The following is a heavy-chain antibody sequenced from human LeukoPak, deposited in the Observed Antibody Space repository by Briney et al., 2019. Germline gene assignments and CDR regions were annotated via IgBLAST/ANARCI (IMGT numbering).Heavy chain of an antibody. CDR3: AKARNYYGSGSYYAYYYYYMDV. CDR1: GFTFSSYG. J-gene: IGHJ6*03. CDR2: IRYDGSNK. V-gene: IGHV3-30*02. Sequence: GGSLRLSCAASGFTFSSYGMHWVRQAPGKGLEWVAFIRYDGSNKYYADSVKGRFTISRDNSKNTLYLQMNSLRAEDTAVYYCAKARNYYGSGSYYAYYYYYMDVWGKGTTVTISS. D-gene: IGHD3-10*01.